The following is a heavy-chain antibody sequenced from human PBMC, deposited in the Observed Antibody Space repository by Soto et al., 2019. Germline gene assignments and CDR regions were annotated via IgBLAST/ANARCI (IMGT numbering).Heavy chain of an antibody. Sequence: GGSLRLSCAASGFTFSDYPMNWIRQAPGKGLEWLSNINGGGDSIHSADSVKGRFTISRDNARNSLYLQMNSLGVEDTAVYYCTRDALRREDYWGRGTLVTVSS. D-gene: IGHD1-26*01. V-gene: IGHV3-11*04. CDR1: GFTFSDYP. J-gene: IGHJ4*02. CDR2: INGGGDSI. CDR3: TRDALRREDY.